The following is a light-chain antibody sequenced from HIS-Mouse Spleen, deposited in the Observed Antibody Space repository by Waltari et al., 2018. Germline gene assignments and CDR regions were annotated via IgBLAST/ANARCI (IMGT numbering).Light chain of an antibody. J-gene: IGLJ3*02. CDR3: SSYTSSSTWV. CDR1: IRDVGGYHC. V-gene: IGLV2-14*03. Sequence: QSALTQPASVSGSPGQSLTISCTGTIRDVGGYHCVSWYQQHPGKAPKLMIYDVSNRPSGVSNRFSGSKSGNTASLTISGLQAEDEADYYCSSYTSSSTWVFGGGTKLTVL. CDR2: DVS.